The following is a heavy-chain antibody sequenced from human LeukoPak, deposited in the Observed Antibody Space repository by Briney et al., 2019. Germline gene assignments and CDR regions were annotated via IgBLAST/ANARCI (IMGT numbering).Heavy chain of an antibody. V-gene: IGHV4-38-2*02. CDR2: FNPSGNT. CDR3: AAEFSAYDPFDS. J-gene: IGHJ4*02. D-gene: IGHD3-3*01. CDR1: GYSISSNYN. Sequence: SETLSLTCTVSGYSISSNYNWAWIRQPPGKGLEWIGTFNPSGNTYHNLSLKSRITISVDTSKNQFSLKLSSVTAADTAVYYCAAEFSAYDPFDSWGQGTLVTVSS.